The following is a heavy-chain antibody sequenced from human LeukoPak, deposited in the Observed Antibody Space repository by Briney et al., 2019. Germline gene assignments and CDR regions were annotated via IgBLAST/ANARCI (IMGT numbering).Heavy chain of an antibody. Sequence: PGGSLRLSCAASGFTFSSYGMHWVPEAPSKGLGGVAFIRYDGSNKYYADSVKGRFTISRDNSKNTLYQQMNSLRAEDTAVYYCAKEGVGGDYVYDYWGQGTLVTVSS. CDR2: IRYDGSNK. CDR3: AKEGVGGDYVYDY. D-gene: IGHD4-17*01. J-gene: IGHJ4*02. CDR1: GFTFSSYG. V-gene: IGHV3-30*02.